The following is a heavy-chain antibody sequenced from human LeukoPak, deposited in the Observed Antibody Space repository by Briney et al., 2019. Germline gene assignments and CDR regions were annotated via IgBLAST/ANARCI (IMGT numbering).Heavy chain of an antibody. J-gene: IGHJ4*02. CDR2: IYYSGGT. V-gene: IGHV4-31*03. CDR1: GGSFSSGFY. Sequence: SQTLSLTCTVSGGSFSSGFYWSWIRQHPGKGLEWIGYIYYSGGTYYNPSLKSRVSILLDTSKKQFSLKLTSVTVADTAVYYCARAMTSHYFDYWGQGTLVTGSS. D-gene: IGHD2-21*02. CDR3: ARAMTSHYFDY.